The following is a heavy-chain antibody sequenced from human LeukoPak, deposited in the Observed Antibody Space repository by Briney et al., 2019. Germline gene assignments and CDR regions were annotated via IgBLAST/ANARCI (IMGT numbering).Heavy chain of an antibody. Sequence: PGGSLRLSCAASGFTFSSYAMHWVRQAPGKGLEYVSAISSNGGSTYYANSVKGRFTISRDNSKNTLYLQMGSLRAEDMAVYYCARDGWVLRGQGTLVTVSS. CDR1: GFTFSSYA. CDR2: ISSNGGST. D-gene: IGHD1-26*01. CDR3: ARDGWVL. J-gene: IGHJ4*02. V-gene: IGHV3-64*01.